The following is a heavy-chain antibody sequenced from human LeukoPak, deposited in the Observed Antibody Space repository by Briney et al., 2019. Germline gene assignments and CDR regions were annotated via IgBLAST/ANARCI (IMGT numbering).Heavy chain of an antibody. V-gene: IGHV4-39*01. CDR3: ARLVVTGTTIKH. D-gene: IGHD1-7*01. J-gene: IGHJ4*02. Sequence: PSETLSLTCTVSGGSISSSSYYWGWIRQTPGRGLEWIGNIYYSGSTYYNPSLKSRVTISVDTSKNQFSLKLSSVTAADTAVYYCARLVVTGTTIKHWGQGTLVTVSS. CDR1: GGSISSSSYY. CDR2: IYYSGST.